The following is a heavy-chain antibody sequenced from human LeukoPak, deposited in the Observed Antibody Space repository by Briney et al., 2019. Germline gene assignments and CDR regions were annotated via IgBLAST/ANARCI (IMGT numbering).Heavy chain of an antibody. Sequence: PGGSLRLSCAASGFTFSSYSMNWVRQAPGKGLEWVSSISSSSSYIYYADSVKGRFTISRDNAKNSLYLQMNSLRAEGTAVYYCARDLSWRYYDSGSDAFDIWGQGTMVTVSS. CDR1: GFTFSSYS. J-gene: IGHJ3*02. V-gene: IGHV3-21*01. D-gene: IGHD3-22*01. CDR3: ARDLSWRYYDSGSDAFDI. CDR2: ISSSSSYI.